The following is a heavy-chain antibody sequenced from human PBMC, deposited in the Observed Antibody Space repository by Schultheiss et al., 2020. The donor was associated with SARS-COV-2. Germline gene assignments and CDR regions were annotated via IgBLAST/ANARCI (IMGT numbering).Heavy chain of an antibody. CDR1: GFTFSSYA. CDR3: ASEAVGNDYFDY. J-gene: IGHJ4*02. Sequence: GGSLRLSCAASGFTFSSYAMHWVRQAPGKGLEWVAVIWYDGSNKYYADSVKGRFTISRDNSKNTLYLQMNSLRAEDTAVYYCASEAVGNDYFDYWGQGTLVTVSS. V-gene: IGHV3-30*07. CDR2: IWYDGSNK. D-gene: IGHD6-19*01.